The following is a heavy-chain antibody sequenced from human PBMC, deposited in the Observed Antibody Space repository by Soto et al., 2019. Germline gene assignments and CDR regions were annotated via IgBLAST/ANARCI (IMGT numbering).Heavy chain of an antibody. Sequence: GASVKVSCKASGYTFTSYAMHWVRQAPGQRLEWMGWINAGNGNTKYSQKFQGRVTITRDTSASTAYMELSSLRSEDTAVYYCARLFPRGYSGYDVDYWGQGTLVTVSS. D-gene: IGHD5-12*01. CDR3: ARLFPRGYSGYDVDY. V-gene: IGHV1-3*01. CDR2: INAGNGNT. J-gene: IGHJ4*02. CDR1: GYTFTSYA.